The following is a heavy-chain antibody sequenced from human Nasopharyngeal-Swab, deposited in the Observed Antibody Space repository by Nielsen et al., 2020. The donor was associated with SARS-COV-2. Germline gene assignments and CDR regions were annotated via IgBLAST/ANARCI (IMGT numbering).Heavy chain of an antibody. Sequence: ASVKVSCKASGYTFTSYYMHWVRQAPGQGLEWMGIINPSGGSTSYAQKFQGRVTMTRDTSTSTVYMELSSLRSEDTAVYYCARPGGSGDPYWYFDLWGRGTLVTVSS. CDR1: GYTFTSYY. CDR2: INPSGGST. D-gene: IGHD3-16*01. CDR3: ARPGGSGDPYWYFDL. V-gene: IGHV1-46*01. J-gene: IGHJ2*01.